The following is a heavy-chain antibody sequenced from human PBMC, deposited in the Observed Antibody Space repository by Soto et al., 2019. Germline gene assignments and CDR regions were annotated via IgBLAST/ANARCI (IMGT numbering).Heavy chain of an antibody. D-gene: IGHD6-6*01. Sequence: PSETLSLTCSLSGGTITSGRSSWNWIRQSPGKGLEWIAYIYHSGSTTDNQSLKSRGTNSGDRSESQFSRKLISVTAADTGVYYCVRESVASGPNYFDTWGPGTLGTVSS. J-gene: IGHJ5*02. CDR3: VRESVASGPNYFDT. V-gene: IGHV4-30-2*06. CDR1: GGTITSGRSS. CDR2: IYHSGST.